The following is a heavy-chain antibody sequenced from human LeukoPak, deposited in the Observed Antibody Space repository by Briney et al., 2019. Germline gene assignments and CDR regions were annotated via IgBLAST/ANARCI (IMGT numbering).Heavy chain of an antibody. CDR2: INPNSGGT. J-gene: IGHJ5*02. D-gene: IGHD2-15*01. CDR3: ARDASGYSSSFDP. V-gene: IGHV1-2*02. CDR1: GYTFIGYY. Sequence: ASVKVSCKASGYTFIGYYMHWVRQAPGQRLEWMGWINPNSGGTNYAQKFQGRVTMTRDTSISTAYMELSRLRSDDTAVYYCARDASGYSSSFDPWGQGTLVTVSS.